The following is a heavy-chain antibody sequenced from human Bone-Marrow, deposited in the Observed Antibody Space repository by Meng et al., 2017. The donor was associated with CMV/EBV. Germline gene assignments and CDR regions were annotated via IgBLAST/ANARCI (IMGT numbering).Heavy chain of an antibody. D-gene: IGHD3-10*01. CDR3: ARDSPHGSGSYYNDPVILDY. Sequence: ASVKVSCKASGYTLTKYGVTWVRQAPGQGLEWMGWISAYNGNTNYAQKLQGRVTMTTDTSTSTVYMELRSLRSDDTAVYYCARDSPHGSGSYYNDPVILDYWCQGTLVTVSS. CDR1: GYTLTKYG. J-gene: IGHJ4*02. CDR2: ISAYNGNT. V-gene: IGHV1-18*01.